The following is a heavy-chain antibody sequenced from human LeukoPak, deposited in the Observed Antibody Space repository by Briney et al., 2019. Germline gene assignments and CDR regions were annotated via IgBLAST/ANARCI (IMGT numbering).Heavy chain of an antibody. V-gene: IGHV3-23*01. CDR2: ISGGGDIT. Sequence: PGGSLRLSCVDSGSTFSNYVMTWVRQAPGKGLEWVSAISGGGDITDYADSVKDRFTISRDNSKNTLYLQINNLRAEDTAVYYCARRAGAYSHPYDYWGQGTLVTVSS. D-gene: IGHD4/OR15-4a*01. J-gene: IGHJ4*02. CDR1: GSTFSNYV. CDR3: ARRAGAYSHPYDY.